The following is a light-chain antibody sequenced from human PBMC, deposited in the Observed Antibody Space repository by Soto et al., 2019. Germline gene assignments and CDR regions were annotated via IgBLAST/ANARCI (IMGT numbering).Light chain of an antibody. CDR1: QDIGNF. CDR3: QKCKVAPFT. CDR2: AAS. V-gene: IGKV1-27*01. Sequence: DIQMTQSPSSLSAFVGDRVTITCRASQDIGNFLAWYQQKPGKVPKLLIYAASTLQSGVPSRFSGSGSGTDFTITISSLQPEDVETYYSQKCKVAPFTFGGGTKVDIK. J-gene: IGKJ4*01.